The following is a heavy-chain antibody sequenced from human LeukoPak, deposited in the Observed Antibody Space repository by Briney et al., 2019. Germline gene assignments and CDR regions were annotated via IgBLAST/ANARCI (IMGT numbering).Heavy chain of an antibody. J-gene: IGHJ4*02. Sequence: GGSLRLSCAASGFTISSYVMSWVRQAPGKGLEWVSGISVSSGSTYYADSVKGRFTISGDNSKNTLYLQMNSLRAEDTAVYYCARSYSSSSRGAHFDYWGQGTLVTVSS. D-gene: IGHD6-6*01. CDR3: ARSYSSSSRGAHFDY. CDR1: GFTISSYV. V-gene: IGHV3-23*01. CDR2: ISVSSGST.